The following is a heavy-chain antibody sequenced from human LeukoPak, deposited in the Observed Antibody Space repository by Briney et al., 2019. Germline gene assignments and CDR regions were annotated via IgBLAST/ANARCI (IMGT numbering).Heavy chain of an antibody. Sequence: PGGSLRLSCAASGFTFSSYGMHWVRQAPGKGLEWVAFIRYDGSNKYYADSVKGRFTISRDNSKNTLYLQMNSLRAEDTAVYYCAKGNYGDYEETQLNWFDPWGQGTLVTVSS. V-gene: IGHV3-30*02. D-gene: IGHD4-17*01. CDR3: AKGNYGDYEETQLNWFDP. CDR1: GFTFSSYG. CDR2: IRYDGSNK. J-gene: IGHJ5*02.